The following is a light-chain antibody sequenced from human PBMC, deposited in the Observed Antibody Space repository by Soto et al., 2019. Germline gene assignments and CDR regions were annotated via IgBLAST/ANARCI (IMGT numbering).Light chain of an antibody. Sequence: QSVLPQPASVSGSPGQSITLSCTGTTSDVGGYDYVSWYQQHPGKAPKLMIYEASNRPSGVSNRFSGSKSGNTASLTISGLQAEDEADYYCCSYAGSYTWVFGSGTKVTVL. V-gene: IGLV2-14*01. J-gene: IGLJ1*01. CDR2: EAS. CDR3: CSYAGSYTWV. CDR1: TSDVGGYDY.